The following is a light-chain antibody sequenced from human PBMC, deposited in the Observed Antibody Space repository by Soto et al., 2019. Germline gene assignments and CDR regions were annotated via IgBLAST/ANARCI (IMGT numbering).Light chain of an antibody. CDR2: AAS. Sequence: AIRMTQSPSSFSASTGDRVTITCRASQGISSYLAWYQQKPGKAPKLLIYAASTLQSGVPSRFSGSGSGTDFTLTISCLQSEDFAVYYCQQYRGWPRTFGQGTKVEIK. V-gene: IGKV1-8*01. J-gene: IGKJ1*01. CDR1: QGISSY. CDR3: QQYRGWPRT.